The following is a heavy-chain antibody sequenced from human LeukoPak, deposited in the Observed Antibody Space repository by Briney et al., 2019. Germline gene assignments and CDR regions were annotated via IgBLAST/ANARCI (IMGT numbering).Heavy chain of an antibody. Sequence: GESLKISCKGSGYSFTNYWIGWVRQMPGKGLEWMGIIYPGDSDTTYSPSFQGQVTISADKSISTVYLQWSSLKASDTAMYYCARQSRDGSKTRGYYFDYWGPGTQVTVSS. CDR3: ARQSRDGSKTRGYYFDY. CDR2: IYPGDSDT. D-gene: IGHD3-10*01. CDR1: GYSFTNYW. V-gene: IGHV5-51*01. J-gene: IGHJ4*02.